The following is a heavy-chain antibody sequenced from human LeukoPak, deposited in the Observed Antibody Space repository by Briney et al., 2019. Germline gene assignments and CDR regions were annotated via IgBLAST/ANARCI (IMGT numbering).Heavy chain of an antibody. Sequence: PSETLSLTCTVSAGSITSYYWSWIRQPPGKGLEWIGYFYTTGGTNYNPSLKSRVTMSLDTSRNQFSLKLTSVTAADTAVYYCATHVKNYYANYWGQGILVTVSS. J-gene: IGHJ4*02. CDR1: AGSITSYY. CDR2: FYTTGGT. CDR3: ATHVKNYYANY. D-gene: IGHD1-26*01. V-gene: IGHV4-4*09.